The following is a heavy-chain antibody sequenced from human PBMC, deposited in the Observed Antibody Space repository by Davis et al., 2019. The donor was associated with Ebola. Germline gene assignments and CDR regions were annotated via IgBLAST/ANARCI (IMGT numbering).Heavy chain of an antibody. J-gene: IGHJ5*02. Sequence: GSLRLSCAVSGGSFSSYYWRWIRQPPGKGLEWIREINHSGSTNYNPSLKSRVTISVDTSKNQFALKLSSVTAADTAVYYCARRITIWNWFDPWGQGTLVTVSS. D-gene: IGHD3-3*01. CDR3: ARRITIWNWFDP. CDR1: GGSFSSYY. V-gene: IGHV4-34*01. CDR2: INHSGST.